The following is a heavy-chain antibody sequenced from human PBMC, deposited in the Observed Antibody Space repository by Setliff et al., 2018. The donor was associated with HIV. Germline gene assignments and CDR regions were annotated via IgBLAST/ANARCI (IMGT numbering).Heavy chain of an antibody. CDR1: GGSISSGDYY. Sequence: PSETLSLTCTVSGGSISSGDYYWSWIRQPPGKGLEWIGYIYYSGSTYYNPSLRSRVTISLDTSKNQSSLKLSSVTAADTAVYFCARVRRDGNSFDDWGQGTLVTVSS. CDR2: IYYSGST. D-gene: IGHD4-4*01. J-gene: IGHJ4*02. CDR3: ARVRRDGNSFDD. V-gene: IGHV4-30-4*08.